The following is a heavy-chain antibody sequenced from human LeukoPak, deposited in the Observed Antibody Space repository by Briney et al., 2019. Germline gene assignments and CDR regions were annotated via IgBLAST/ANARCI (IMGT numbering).Heavy chain of an antibody. CDR1: GGSFSGYY. Sequence: SETLSLTCGVYGGSFSGYYWSWIRQPPGKGLEWIGEINPSGGTNYNPSLKSRVTISLDTSKNQLSLKLSSVTAADTAVYYCARGLHKYDDFWSGYYPLDYWGQGTLVTVSS. CDR3: ARGLHKYDDFWSGYYPLDY. V-gene: IGHV4-34*01. D-gene: IGHD3-3*01. CDR2: INPSGGT. J-gene: IGHJ4*02.